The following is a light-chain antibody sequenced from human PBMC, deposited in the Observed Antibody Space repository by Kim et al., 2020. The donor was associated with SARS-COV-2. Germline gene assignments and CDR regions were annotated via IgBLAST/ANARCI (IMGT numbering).Light chain of an antibody. CDR1: QGINND. CDR2: GAS. Sequence: DIRMTQSPSSLSASVGDRVTITCRASQGINNDLAWYQQKPGKVPNLLIYGASALQSGVPSRFSGRGSGTDFTLTISSLQPEDVAIYYCQKDNAAPWTFGQGTKVDIK. J-gene: IGKJ1*01. V-gene: IGKV1-27*01. CDR3: QKDNAAPWT.